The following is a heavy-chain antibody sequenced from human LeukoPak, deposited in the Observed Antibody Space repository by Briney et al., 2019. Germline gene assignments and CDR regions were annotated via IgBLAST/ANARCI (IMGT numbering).Heavy chain of an antibody. Sequence: PSETLSLTCAVSGGSIKSSDWWSWVRQSPGKGLEWIGETSQSGSTTYNPSLQSRVVISLDKSNNQISLRLTSVTAADTAIYYCTKTVYGSSPGSLFDYWGQGTLVTVSS. V-gene: IGHV4-4*02. CDR2: TSQSGST. CDR3: TKTVYGSSPGSLFDY. D-gene: IGHD6-13*01. CDR1: GGSIKSSDW. J-gene: IGHJ4*02.